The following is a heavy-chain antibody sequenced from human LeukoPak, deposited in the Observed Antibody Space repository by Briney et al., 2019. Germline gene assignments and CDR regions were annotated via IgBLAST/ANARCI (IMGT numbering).Heavy chain of an antibody. CDR1: GYTFTSHY. V-gene: IGHV1-46*01. D-gene: IGHD2-15*01. CDR3: ARDALVVEGLVNADYYFDY. CDR2: INPRDGGT. Sequence: ASVKVSCKATGYTFTSHYIHWGRQAPGQGPEWMGIINPRDGGTNYAQKFQGRVTLTRDTSTRTVYMQLSSLRSEDTALYFCARDALVVEGLVNADYYFDYWGDGSLVTVSS. J-gene: IGHJ4*01.